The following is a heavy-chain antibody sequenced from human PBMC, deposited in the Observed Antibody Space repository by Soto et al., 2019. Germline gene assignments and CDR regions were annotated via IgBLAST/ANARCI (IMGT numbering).Heavy chain of an antibody. CDR1: GFSLTSGVD. D-gene: IGHD6-13*01. J-gene: IGHJ4*02. CDR3: AHRRSSTWYFDY. V-gene: IGHV2-5*01. CDR2: IYWNDDK. Sequence: QITLKESGPTLVKPTQTLTLTCTFSGFSLTSGVDVGWIRQPPGKALEWLALIYWNDDKRYSPSLKSRLTITKDTSKTQVVLTMTNMDPVDTATYYCAHRRSSTWYFDYWGQGIMVTVSS.